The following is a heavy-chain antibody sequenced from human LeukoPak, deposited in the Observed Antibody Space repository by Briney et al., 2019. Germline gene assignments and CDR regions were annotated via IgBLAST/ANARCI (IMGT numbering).Heavy chain of an antibody. CDR3: ARGPSNTSGRNILFDY. D-gene: IGHD6-19*01. Sequence: SVKVSCKASGGTFSSYAISWVRQAPGQGLEWMGGIIPIFGTANYAQKFQGRVTITADESTSTAYMELSSLRSDDTAVYYCARGPSNTSGRNILFDYWGQGTLVTVSS. CDR2: IIPIFGTA. J-gene: IGHJ4*02. V-gene: IGHV1-69*13. CDR1: GGTFSSYA.